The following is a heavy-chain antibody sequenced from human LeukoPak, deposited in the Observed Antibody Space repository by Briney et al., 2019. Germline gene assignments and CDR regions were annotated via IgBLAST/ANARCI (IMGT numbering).Heavy chain of an antibody. V-gene: IGHV3-9*01. CDR1: GFTFEDYA. CDR3: VKETNFYDSSNYFDY. Sequence: PGGSLRLSCAASGFTFEDYAMHWVRQAPGKGLEWVSGIRWNSGSIGYADSVKGRFTISRDNAKNSLCLQMNSLRPEDTALYYCVKETNFYDSSNYFDYWGQGTLVTVSS. D-gene: IGHD3-22*01. CDR2: IRWNSGSI. J-gene: IGHJ4*02.